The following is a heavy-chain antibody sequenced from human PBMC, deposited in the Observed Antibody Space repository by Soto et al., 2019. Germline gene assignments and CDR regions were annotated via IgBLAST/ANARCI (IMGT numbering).Heavy chain of an antibody. J-gene: IGHJ2*01. CDR3: AEYYHDSSGYYNSYWYFDL. CDR2: ISGSGGST. CDR1: GFTFSSYA. V-gene: IGHV3-23*01. D-gene: IGHD3-22*01. Sequence: EVQLLESGGGLVQPGGSLRLSCAASGFTFSSYAMSWVRQAPGKGLEWVSAISGSGGSTYYADSVKGRFTISRDNSKNTLYLQMNSLRAEDTAVYYCAEYYHDSSGYYNSYWYFDLWGRGTLVTVSS.